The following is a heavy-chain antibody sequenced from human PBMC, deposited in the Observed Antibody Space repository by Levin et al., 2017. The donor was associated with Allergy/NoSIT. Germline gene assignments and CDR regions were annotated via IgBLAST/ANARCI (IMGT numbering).Heavy chain of an antibody. D-gene: IGHD3-22*01. V-gene: IGHV4-34*01. Sequence: NASETLSLTCAVYGGSFSGYYWSWIRQPPGKGLEWIGEINHSGSTNYNPSLKSRVTISVDTSKNQFSLKLSSVTAADTAVYYCARSDRGTYYYDSSGHRGFDPWGQGTLVTVSS. CDR1: GGSFSGYY. CDR2: INHSGST. J-gene: IGHJ5*02. CDR3: ARSDRGTYYYDSSGHRGFDP.